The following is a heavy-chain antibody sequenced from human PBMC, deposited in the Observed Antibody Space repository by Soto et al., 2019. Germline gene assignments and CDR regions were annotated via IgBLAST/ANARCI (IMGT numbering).Heavy chain of an antibody. CDR2: IYYSGST. CDR1: GFSISSFDYY. CDR3: AGSYDSSPHYYGWLDH. J-gene: IGHJ5*02. D-gene: IGHD3-22*01. V-gene: IGHV4-30-4*01. Sequence: PSETLCLTCAVSGFSISSFDYYWSCIRQPPGKGLDLIVYIYYSGSTYYNPSLKSRVTISVDTSKNQFSLKLSSVTAADKAVYYCAGSYDSSPHYYGWLDHWGQGTMVTVSS.